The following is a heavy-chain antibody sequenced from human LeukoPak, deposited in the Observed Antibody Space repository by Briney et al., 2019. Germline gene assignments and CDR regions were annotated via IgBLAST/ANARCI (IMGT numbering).Heavy chain of an antibody. V-gene: IGHV4-39*01. D-gene: IGHD6-19*01. CDR1: GFTFSSYGIN. J-gene: IGHJ5*02. CDR2: IYYSGST. CDR3: ARLDMAVAGNRWFDP. Sequence: LRLSCAASGFTFSSYGINWVRQPPGKGLEWIGSIYYSGSTYYNPSLKSRVTISVDTSKNQFSLKLSSVTAADTAVYYCARLDMAVAGNRWFDPWGQGTLVTVSS.